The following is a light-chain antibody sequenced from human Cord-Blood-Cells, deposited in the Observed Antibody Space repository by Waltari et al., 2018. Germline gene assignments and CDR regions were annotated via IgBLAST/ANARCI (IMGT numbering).Light chain of an antibody. CDR3: QKYNSAPYS. CDR1: QGISNY. Sequence: DIQMTQSPSSLPASVGDRVTITCRASQGISNYLAWYKQKPGKVPKLLIYAASTWQSGVPSRFSGSGSGTDCTLPISSLQPEDVATYYCQKYNSAPYSFGQGTKLEIK. V-gene: IGKV1-27*01. J-gene: IGKJ2*03. CDR2: AAS.